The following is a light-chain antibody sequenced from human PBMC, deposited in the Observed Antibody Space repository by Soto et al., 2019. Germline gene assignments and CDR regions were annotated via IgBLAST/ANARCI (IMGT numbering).Light chain of an antibody. CDR1: QSVSSSY. CDR3: QHYGHSPKLT. V-gene: IGKV3-20*01. Sequence: EVVLTQSPRTLSLSPGERATLSCRASQSVSSSYLAWYQQKPGQAPRLLIYGASSRATGIPDRFSGSGSGTDFTLTITRLEPEDFAVYYCQHYGHSPKLTFGGGTKVDIK. CDR2: GAS. J-gene: IGKJ4*01.